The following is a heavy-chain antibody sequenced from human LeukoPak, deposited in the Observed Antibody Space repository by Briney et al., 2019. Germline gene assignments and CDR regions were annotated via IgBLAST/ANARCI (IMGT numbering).Heavy chain of an antibody. V-gene: IGHV4-59*01. CDR3: ARGNGYYCDSAHFDY. D-gene: IGHD3-22*01. CDR1: GGSISSYY. CDR2: IYYSGST. Sequence: SETLSLTCTVSGGSISSYYWSWIRQPPGKGLEWIGYIYYSGSTNYNPSLKSRVTISVGTSKNQFSLKLSSVTAADTAVYYCARGNGYYCDSAHFDYWGQGTLVTVSS. J-gene: IGHJ4*02.